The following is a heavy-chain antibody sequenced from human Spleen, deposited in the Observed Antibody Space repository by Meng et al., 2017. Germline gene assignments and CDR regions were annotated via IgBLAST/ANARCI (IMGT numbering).Heavy chain of an antibody. V-gene: IGHV3-48*03. CDR1: GFTFSSYE. J-gene: IGHJ3*02. CDR3: ASFSMVVVAATGENAFDI. D-gene: IGHD2-15*01. CDR2: ISSSGSTI. Sequence: GGPLRLSCAASGFTFSSYEMNWVRQAPGKGLEWVSYISSSGSTIYYADSVKGRFTISRDNAKNSLYLQMNSLRAEDTAVYYCASFSMVVVAATGENAFDIWGQGTMVTV.